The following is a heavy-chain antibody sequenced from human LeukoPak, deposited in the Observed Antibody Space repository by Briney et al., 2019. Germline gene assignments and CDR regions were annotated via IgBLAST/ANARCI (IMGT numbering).Heavy chain of an antibody. J-gene: IGHJ4*02. Sequence: PLETLSLTCTVSGGSISSGDYYWSWIRRPPGKGLEWIGYIYYSGSTYYSPSLKSRVTISVDTSKNQFSLKLSSVTAADTAVYYCASPPLFGSDQNYYFDYWGQGTLVTVSS. D-gene: IGHD1-26*01. CDR3: ASPPLFGSDQNYYFDY. CDR2: IYYSGST. CDR1: GGSISSGDYY. V-gene: IGHV4-30-4*01.